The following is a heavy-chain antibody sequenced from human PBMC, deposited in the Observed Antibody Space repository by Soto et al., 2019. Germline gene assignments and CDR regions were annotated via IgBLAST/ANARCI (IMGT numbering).Heavy chain of an antibody. J-gene: IGHJ4*02. CDR3: ARDKGAAAGMVYFDY. V-gene: IGHV4-31*03. CDR1: GGSISSGGYY. CDR2: IYYSGST. Sequence: SETLSLTCTVSGGSISSGGYYWSWIRQHPGKGLEWIGYIYYSGSTYYNPSLKSRVTISVDTSKNQFSLKLSSVTAADTAVYYCARDKGAAAGMVYFDYWGQGTLVTV. D-gene: IGHD6-13*01.